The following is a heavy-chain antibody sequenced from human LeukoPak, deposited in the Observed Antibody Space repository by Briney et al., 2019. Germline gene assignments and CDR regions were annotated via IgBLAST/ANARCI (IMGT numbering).Heavy chain of an antibody. CDR2: ITGYNGNT. D-gene: IGHD5-24*01. CDR1: GYTFTRHG. V-gene: IGHV1-18*01. CDR3: AREMATIPYAFDI. Sequence: ASVKVSFKASGYTFTRHGISWLRQAPGQGLEWMGWITGYNGNTDYSQKFQGRVTMTTDTSTTTAYMDLRSLTSDDTDVYYCAREMATIPYAFDIWGQGTMVTVSS. J-gene: IGHJ3*02.